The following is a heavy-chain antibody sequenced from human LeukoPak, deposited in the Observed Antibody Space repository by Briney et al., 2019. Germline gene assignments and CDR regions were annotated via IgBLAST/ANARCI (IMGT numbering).Heavy chain of an antibody. CDR3: ARRLYYYYYMDV. Sequence: SQTLSLTCTVSGGSISSGGYYWSWIRQPPGEGLEWIGYIYHSGSTYYNPSLKSRVTISVDRSKNQFSLKLSSVTAADTAVYYCARRLYYYYYMDVWGKGTTVTVSS. V-gene: IGHV4-30-2*01. CDR2: IYHSGST. J-gene: IGHJ6*03. CDR1: GGSISSGGYY.